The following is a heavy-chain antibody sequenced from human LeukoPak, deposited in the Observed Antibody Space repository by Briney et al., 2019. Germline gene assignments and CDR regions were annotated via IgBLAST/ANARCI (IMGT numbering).Heavy chain of an antibody. Sequence: GGSLRLSCAASGFIFSSYAMSWVRQAPGKGLEWVSAISDTGSTYYADSVKGRFTISRDNSKNTLYLQLNSLGAEDTAVYYCAKDAKRVGFTGKDFNYWGQGTLVTVSS. CDR2: ISDTGST. V-gene: IGHV3-23*01. J-gene: IGHJ4*02. CDR3: AKDAKRVGFTGKDFNY. D-gene: IGHD1-26*01. CDR1: GFIFSSYA.